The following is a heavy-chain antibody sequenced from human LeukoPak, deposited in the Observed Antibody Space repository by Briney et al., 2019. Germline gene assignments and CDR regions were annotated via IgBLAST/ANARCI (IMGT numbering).Heavy chain of an antibody. CDR1: GFTFSSYG. Sequence: GRSLRLSCAASGFTFSSYGMHWVRQAPGKGLEWVAVISYDGSNKYYADSVKGRFTISRDNSKNTLYLQMNSLRAEDMAVYYCARDHIVVVPAAKYYYYYGMDVWGQGTTVTVSS. CDR2: ISYDGSNK. D-gene: IGHD2-2*01. J-gene: IGHJ6*02. CDR3: ARDHIVVVPAAKYYYYYGMDV. V-gene: IGHV3-30*03.